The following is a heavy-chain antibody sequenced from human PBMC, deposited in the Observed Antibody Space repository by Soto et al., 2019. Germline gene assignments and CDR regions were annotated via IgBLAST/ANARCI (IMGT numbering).Heavy chain of an antibody. V-gene: IGHV1-3*01. D-gene: IGHD6-13*01. J-gene: IGHJ3*02. CDR2: INAGNGNT. CDR1: GYTFTSYA. Sequence: ASVKVSCKASGYTFTSYAMHWVRQAPGQRLEWMGWINAGNGNTKYSQKFQGRVTITRDTSASTAYMELSSLRSEDTAVYYCARGIGSSSWLDAFDIWGQGTMVTVSS. CDR3: ARGIGSSSWLDAFDI.